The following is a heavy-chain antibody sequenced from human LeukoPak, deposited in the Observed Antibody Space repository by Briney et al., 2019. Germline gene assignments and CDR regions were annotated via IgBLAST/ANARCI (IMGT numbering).Heavy chain of an antibody. Sequence: GGPLRLSCAASGFTFSNYNMNWVRQAPGKGLEWVSSISGTSSYIYSADSVKGRFTTSRDNAKNSVYLQVNSLRAEDTAVYYCAPSRWDAFDIWGQGTLVTV. J-gene: IGHJ3*02. V-gene: IGHV3-21*01. CDR2: ISGTSSYI. CDR3: APSRWDAFDI. D-gene: IGHD5-24*01. CDR1: GFTFSNYN.